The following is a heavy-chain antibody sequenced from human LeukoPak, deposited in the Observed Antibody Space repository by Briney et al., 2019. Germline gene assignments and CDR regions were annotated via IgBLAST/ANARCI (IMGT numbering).Heavy chain of an antibody. CDR1: GFPFSSYW. J-gene: IGHJ4*02. CDR3: TRVGYIDEGIDY. D-gene: IGHD5-24*01. Sequence: GGSLRLSCVASGFPFSSYWMTWVRQAPGKGLEWVANIKQDGNKKSYVGSVKGRFTISRDNAKNSLYLQMNSLRAEDTAIYYCTRVGYIDEGIDYWGQGTLVTVSS. V-gene: IGHV3-7*04. CDR2: IKQDGNKK.